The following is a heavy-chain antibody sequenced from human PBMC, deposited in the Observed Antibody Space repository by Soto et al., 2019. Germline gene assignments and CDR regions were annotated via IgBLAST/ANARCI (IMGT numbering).Heavy chain of an antibody. CDR3: AREEETDFWSDYYYMDV. Sequence: PGGSLRLSCAASGFTFSSYSMNWVRQAPGKGLEWVSYISSSSSTIYYADSVKGRFTISRDNAKNSLYLQMNSLRAEDTAVYYCAREEETDFWSDYYYMDVWGKGTTVTVSS. D-gene: IGHD3-3*01. CDR1: GFTFSSYS. CDR2: ISSSSSTI. J-gene: IGHJ6*03. V-gene: IGHV3-48*01.